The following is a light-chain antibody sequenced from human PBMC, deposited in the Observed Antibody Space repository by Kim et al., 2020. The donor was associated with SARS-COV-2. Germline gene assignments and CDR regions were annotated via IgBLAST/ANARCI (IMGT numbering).Light chain of an antibody. CDR1: AGAVTSRHY. Sequence: QAVVTLEPSLTVSPGGTVTLTCDSSAGAVTSRHYPYWVQQRPGQAPRTLIYDTNRKHSWTPARFSGSLLGGQPALTLSGALPEDEADYYCLLYYSGDRVFGRGTKLTVL. V-gene: IGLV7-46*01. CDR3: LLYYSGDRV. J-gene: IGLJ3*02. CDR2: DTN.